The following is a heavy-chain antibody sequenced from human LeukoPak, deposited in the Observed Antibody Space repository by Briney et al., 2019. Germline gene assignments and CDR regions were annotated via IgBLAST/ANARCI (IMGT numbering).Heavy chain of an antibody. CDR1: GFTFSSYS. CDR2: ISSSSSYI. CDR3: ARGTSGSYLHAFDI. V-gene: IGHV3-21*01. J-gene: IGHJ3*02. Sequence: PGGSLRLSCAASGFTFSSYSMNWVRQAPGKGLEWVSSISSSSSYIYYADSVKGRFTISRDNAKNSLYLQMNSLRAEDTAVYYCARGTSGSYLHAFDIWGQGTMVTVSS. D-gene: IGHD1-26*01.